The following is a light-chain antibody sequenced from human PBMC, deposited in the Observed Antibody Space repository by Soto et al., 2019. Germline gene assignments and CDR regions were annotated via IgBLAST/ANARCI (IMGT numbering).Light chain of an antibody. Sequence: IVLPQSPGTLSLSPGERATLSCRASQSVSSSSLAWYQQKPGQAPRLLIYGASSRATGIPDRFSGSGSGTDFTLTISGLEPEDFAVYYCQQYGSSPETFGQGTKGDIK. V-gene: IGKV3-20*01. CDR3: QQYGSSPET. CDR2: GAS. CDR1: QSVSSSS. J-gene: IGKJ1*01.